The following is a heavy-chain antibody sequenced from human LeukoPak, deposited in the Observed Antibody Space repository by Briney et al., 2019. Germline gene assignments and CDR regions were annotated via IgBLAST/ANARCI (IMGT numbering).Heavy chain of an antibody. V-gene: IGHV3-7*01. Sequence: GGSLRLSCAASGFSFTTYWMTWVRQAPGKGLEWVANIKQDGSDKYYVDSVKGRFTISRDNAKNSLYLQMNSLRAEDTAVYYCARATVTTLSVDYWGQGTLVTVSS. CDR2: IKQDGSDK. D-gene: IGHD4-17*01. CDR1: GFSFTTYW. J-gene: IGHJ4*02. CDR3: ARATVTTLSVDY.